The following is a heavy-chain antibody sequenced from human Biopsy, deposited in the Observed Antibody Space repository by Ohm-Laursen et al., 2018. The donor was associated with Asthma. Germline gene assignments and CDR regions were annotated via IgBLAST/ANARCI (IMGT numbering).Heavy chain of an antibody. Sequence: TLSLTCVVSGGSINSGGYSWTWIRQPPGKGLEWIGYIYHRDTTYYNPSLKSRVTISLDGSKNQFSLKLSSVTAADTAAYYCARGRSGDWLYYFDYWGQGALVTVSS. D-gene: IGHD2-21*01. CDR1: GGSINSGGYS. J-gene: IGHJ4*02. CDR3: ARGRSGDWLYYFDY. V-gene: IGHV4-30-2*01. CDR2: IYHRDTT.